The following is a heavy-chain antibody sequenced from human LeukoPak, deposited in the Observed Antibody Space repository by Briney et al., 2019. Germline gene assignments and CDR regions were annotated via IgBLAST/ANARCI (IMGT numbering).Heavy chain of an antibody. D-gene: IGHD6-13*01. CDR3: AKDLTRAAAGTSLDY. CDR1: GFTFSSYG. Sequence: AGSLTLTCAASGFTFSSYGMHWVRQAPGKGLERVAFIGYDGSNKYNADSVKGRFTISSDNSKNTLYLQINSLRAEDTAVYYCAKDLTRAAAGTSLDYWGQGTLVTVSS. J-gene: IGHJ4*02. V-gene: IGHV3-30*02. CDR2: IGYDGSNK.